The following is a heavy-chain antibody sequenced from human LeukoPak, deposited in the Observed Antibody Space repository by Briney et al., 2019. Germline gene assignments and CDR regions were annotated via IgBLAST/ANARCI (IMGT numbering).Heavy chain of an antibody. D-gene: IGHD1-1*01. CDR3: ARAVGYNWNGYVFDY. CDR2: INPSGGST. V-gene: IGHV1-46*01. CDR1: GYTFTSYY. Sequence: ASVKVPCKASGYTFTSYYMHWVRQAPGQGLEGMGIINPSGGSTSYAQKFQGRVTMTRDMSTSTVYMELSSLRSEDTAVYYCARAVGYNWNGYVFDYWGQGTLVTVSS. J-gene: IGHJ4*02.